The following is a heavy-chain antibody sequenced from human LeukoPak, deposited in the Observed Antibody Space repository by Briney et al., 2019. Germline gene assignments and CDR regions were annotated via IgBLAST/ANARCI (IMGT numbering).Heavy chain of an antibody. CDR3: ARLTAYFDL. CDR2: IYYSGST. J-gene: IGHJ2*01. Sequence: SETLSLTCTVSGGSISSSYWSWIRQPPGKGLEWIGYIYYSGSTNYNPSLKSRVTMSVDTSKNQFSLKVTSATAADTAVYYCARLTAYFDLWGRGTLVTVSS. V-gene: IGHV4-59*08. CDR1: GGSISSSY.